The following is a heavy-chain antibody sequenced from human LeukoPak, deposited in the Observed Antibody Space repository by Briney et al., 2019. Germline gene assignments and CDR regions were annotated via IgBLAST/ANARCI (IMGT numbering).Heavy chain of an antibody. D-gene: IGHD3-16*02. Sequence: GGSLRLSCAASGFTFSSYAMHWVRQAPGKGLEWVAVISYDGSNKYYADSVKGRFTISRDNSKNTLYLQMNSLRAEDTAVYYCAGPPYDYVWGSYQWGGAFDIWGQGTMVTVSS. CDR1: GFTFSSYA. J-gene: IGHJ3*02. CDR2: ISYDGSNK. V-gene: IGHV3-30-3*01. CDR3: AGPPYDYVWGSYQWGGAFDI.